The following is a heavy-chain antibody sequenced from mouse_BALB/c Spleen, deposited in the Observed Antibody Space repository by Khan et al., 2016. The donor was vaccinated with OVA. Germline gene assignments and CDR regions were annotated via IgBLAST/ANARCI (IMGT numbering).Heavy chain of an antibody. J-gene: IGHJ2*01. CDR2: IRGDGST. CDR1: GFSLTSDG. V-gene: IGHV2-3*01. Sequence: VQLQQSGPGLVAPSQSLSITCTVSGFSLTSDGVSWVRQPPGKGLEWMGVIRGDGSTNYHSALRSRLSIWKDNSKSQVFLKLNSLQSDDTATYYCAKLRVFYFDSWGQGTTLTVSS. CDR3: AKLRVFYFDS.